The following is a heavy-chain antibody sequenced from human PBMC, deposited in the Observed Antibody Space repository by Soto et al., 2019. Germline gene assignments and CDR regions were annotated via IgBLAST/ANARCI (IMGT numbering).Heavy chain of an antibody. D-gene: IGHD1-1*01. CDR1: SCTISSRSHY. Sequence: PSETLSLTCPVSSCTISSRSHYWAWIRQPPGKGLEWIGVIDDSGSTHYSESLKSRVTISVDTSKNQFSLKVSSVTATDTAVYYCARQGRNTRIVLIKHYATDFWGQGTAVTVSS. CDR2: IDDSGST. CDR3: ARQGRNTRIVLIKHYATDF. J-gene: IGHJ6*02. V-gene: IGHV4-39*01.